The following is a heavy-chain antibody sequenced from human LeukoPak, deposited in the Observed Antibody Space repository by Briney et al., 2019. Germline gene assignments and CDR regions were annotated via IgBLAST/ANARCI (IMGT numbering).Heavy chain of an antibody. V-gene: IGHV3-13*01. J-gene: IGHJ6*02. CDR1: GFTFSSYA. CDR3: ARSSPPTYDILTGYRYYYYGMDA. D-gene: IGHD3-9*01. Sequence: GGSLRLSCAASGFTFSSYAMSWVRQAPGKGLEWVSAIGTAGDTYYPGSVKGRFTISRENAKNSLYLQMNSLRAGDTAVYYCARSSPPTYDILTGYRYYYYGMDAWGQGTTVTVSS. CDR2: IGTAGDT.